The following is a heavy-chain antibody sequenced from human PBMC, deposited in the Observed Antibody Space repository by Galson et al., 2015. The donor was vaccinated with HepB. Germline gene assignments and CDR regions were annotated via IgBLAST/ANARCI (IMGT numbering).Heavy chain of an antibody. V-gene: IGHV3-48*02. CDR2: ISASSDTI. D-gene: IGHD3-3*01. Sequence: SLRLSCAASGFIFSTYRMNWVRQAPGKGLEWISYISASSDTIYYADSVKGRFTTSRDNAKNSLFLPINSLRDDDTAVYYCARGDFWSGGASYYYGMDVWGQGTTVSVSS. J-gene: IGHJ6*02. CDR1: GFIFSTYR. CDR3: ARGDFWSGGASYYYGMDV.